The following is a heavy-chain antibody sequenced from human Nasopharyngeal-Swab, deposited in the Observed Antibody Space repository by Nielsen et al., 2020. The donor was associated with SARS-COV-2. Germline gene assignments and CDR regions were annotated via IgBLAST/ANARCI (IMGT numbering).Heavy chain of an antibody. CDR3: AKSVWFDP. CDR2: IWYDGSNK. Sequence: WMRQPPGKGLEWVAVIWYDGSNKYYADSVKGRFTISRDNSKNTLYLQMNSLRAEDTAVYYCAKSVWFDPWGQGTLVTVPS. J-gene: IGHJ5*02. V-gene: IGHV3-33*06.